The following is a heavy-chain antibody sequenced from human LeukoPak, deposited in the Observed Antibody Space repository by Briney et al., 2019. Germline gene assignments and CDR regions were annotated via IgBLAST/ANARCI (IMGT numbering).Heavy chain of an antibody. CDR3: AKDPGDV. Sequence: GRSLRLSCATSGFNFDQYAMFWVRQAPGKGLEWVTGITWNSGTIAYADSVKGRFTISRDNAKNSLYLQMNSLRAEDTALYYCAKDPGDVWGQGTTVTVSS. CDR2: ITWNSGTI. CDR1: GFNFDQYA. V-gene: IGHV3-9*01. J-gene: IGHJ6*02.